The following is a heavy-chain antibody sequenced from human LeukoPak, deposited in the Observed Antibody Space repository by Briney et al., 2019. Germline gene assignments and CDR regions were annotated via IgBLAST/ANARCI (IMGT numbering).Heavy chain of an antibody. CDR3: ARPQSNWNDYDSYPMDV. Sequence: ASVKVSCKTSGYTFTDYHMHWVRQARGQGLEWMGIINPSDGHATYAQRFQGRVSMTRDTSMNTFYMEMSSLRSEDTAVYFCARPQSNWNDYDSYPMDVWGQGTTVTVSS. J-gene: IGHJ6*02. CDR1: GYTFTDYH. D-gene: IGHD1-1*01. CDR2: INPSDGHA. V-gene: IGHV1-46*01.